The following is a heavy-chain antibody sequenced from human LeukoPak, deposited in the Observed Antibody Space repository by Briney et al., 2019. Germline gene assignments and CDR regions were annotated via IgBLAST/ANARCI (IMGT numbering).Heavy chain of an antibody. V-gene: IGHV1-2*02. J-gene: IGHJ5*02. CDR1: GYTFTGYY. CDR2: INPNSGAT. CDR3: ARDGGWYQLLWWFDP. D-gene: IGHD2-2*01. Sequence: ASVKVSCKASGYTFTGYYMHWVRQAPGRGLEWMGWINPNSGATKYGQKFQGRVTMTRDTSISTAYMEVSRLRFDDTAVYYWARDGGWYQLLWWFDPWGQGTLVTVSS.